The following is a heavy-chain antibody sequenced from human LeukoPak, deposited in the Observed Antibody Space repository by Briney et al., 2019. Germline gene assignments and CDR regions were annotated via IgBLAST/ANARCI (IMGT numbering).Heavy chain of an antibody. CDR1: GYTFTGYY. J-gene: IGHJ3*02. D-gene: IGHD3-10*01. V-gene: IGHV1-2*02. Sequence: EASVKVSCKASGYTFTGYYMHWVRQAPGQGLEWMGWINPNSGGINYAQKFQGRVTMTRDTSISTAYMELSRLRSDDTAVYYCARERLLWFGVNDAFDIWGQGTMVTVSS. CDR2: INPNSGGI. CDR3: ARERLLWFGVNDAFDI.